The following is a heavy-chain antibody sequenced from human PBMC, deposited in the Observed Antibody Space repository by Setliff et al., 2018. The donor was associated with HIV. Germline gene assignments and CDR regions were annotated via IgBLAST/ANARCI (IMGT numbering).Heavy chain of an antibody. CDR3: ARQFTVQWLVSTYGMDV. V-gene: IGHV4-38-2*01. CDR1: GYSISSGYY. D-gene: IGHD6-19*01. CDR2: IYHSGST. J-gene: IGHJ6*02. Sequence: SETLSLTCAVSGYSISSGYYWGWIRQPPGKGLGWIGSIYHSGSTYYNPSLKSRVTISVDTTKNQFSLNLSSVTAADTAVYYCARQFTVQWLVSTYGMDVWGQGTTVTVSS.